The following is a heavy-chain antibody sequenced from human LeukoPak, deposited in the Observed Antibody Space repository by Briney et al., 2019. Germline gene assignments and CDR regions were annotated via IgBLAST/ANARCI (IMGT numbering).Heavy chain of an antibody. Sequence: ASVKVSCKASGYSFTSYDINWVRQATGQGLEWMGWMNPDSGNTGYAQKFQGRVTMTRNTSISTAYMELRSLRSEDTAVYYCARGFLGVYSSGWFDAFDIWGQGTMVTVSS. CDR1: GYSFTSYD. V-gene: IGHV1-8*01. CDR3: ARGFLGVYSSGWFDAFDI. J-gene: IGHJ3*02. CDR2: MNPDSGNT. D-gene: IGHD6-19*01.